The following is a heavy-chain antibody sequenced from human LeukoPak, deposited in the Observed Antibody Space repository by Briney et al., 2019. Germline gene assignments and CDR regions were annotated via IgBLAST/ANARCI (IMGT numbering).Heavy chain of an antibody. D-gene: IGHD2/OR15-2a*01. V-gene: IGHV1-8*03. CDR1: GYTFTSYD. J-gene: IGHJ6*03. Sequence: ASVKVSCKASGYTFTSYDINWVRQATGQGLEWMGWMNPNSGNTGYAQKFQGRVTITRNTSISTAYMELSSLRSEDTAVYYCARGVIAPRLGGYYYYYRAVGGKGPPAPV. CDR2: MNPNSGNT. CDR3: ARGVIAPRLGGYYYYYRAV.